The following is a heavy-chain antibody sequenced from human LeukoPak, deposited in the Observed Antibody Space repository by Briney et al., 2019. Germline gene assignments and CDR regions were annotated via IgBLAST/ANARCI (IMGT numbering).Heavy chain of an antibody. CDR3: VRGRSSGSYYDY. D-gene: IGHD3-10*01. CDR2: ITTDGSTT. Sequence: GGSLRLSCAASGFTFSSYWMHWVRQAPGKGLVWVSRITTDGSTTNYADSVKGRFTISRDNAKNTLYLQMNSLRAEDTAVYYCVRGRSSGSYYDYWGQGTLVTVSS. CDR1: GFTFSSYW. V-gene: IGHV3-74*01. J-gene: IGHJ4*02.